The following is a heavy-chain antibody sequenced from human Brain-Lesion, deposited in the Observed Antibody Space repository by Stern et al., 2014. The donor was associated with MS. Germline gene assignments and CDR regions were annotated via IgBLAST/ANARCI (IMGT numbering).Heavy chain of an antibody. CDR1: GAPVNSGGYY. D-gene: IGHD3-16*01. CDR3: AAIGPLMEGAAFDI. V-gene: IGHV4-31*01. J-gene: IGHJ3*02. CDR2: IHHRGAT. Sequence: QMQLQESGPGLVKPSQTLSLSCTVSGAPVNSGGYYWTWIRQGPGKGLEWIGYIHHRGATFYNLPLKRPLSISVETSETQVSPTLSSVTAADTAVYYCAAIGPLMEGAAFDIWGQGTLVTVSS.